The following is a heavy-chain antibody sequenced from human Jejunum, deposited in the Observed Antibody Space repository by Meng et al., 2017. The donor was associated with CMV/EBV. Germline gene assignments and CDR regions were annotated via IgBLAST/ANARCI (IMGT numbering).Heavy chain of an antibody. J-gene: IGHJ4*02. CDR3: GRDSMKGGGFDC. D-gene: IGHD3-10*01. Sequence: SGFTFSAHHMDCVRQAPGKGLEWVCRIKNKADNYVTEYAASVRGRFTISRDVPRNSLYLQMNSLKSEDTALYYCGRDSMKGGGFDCWGQGILVTVSS. CDR2: IKNKADNYVT. V-gene: IGHV3-72*01. CDR1: GFTFSAHH.